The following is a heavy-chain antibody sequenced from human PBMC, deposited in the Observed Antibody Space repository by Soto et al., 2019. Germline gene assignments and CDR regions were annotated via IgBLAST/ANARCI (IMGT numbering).Heavy chain of an antibody. V-gene: IGHV4-30-4*01. Sequence: SETLSLTCTVSGGSISSGDYYWSWIRQPPGKGLEWIGYIYYSGSTYYNPSLKSRVTISVDTSKNQFSLKLSSVTAADTAVYYCARAPYHYGSGSYDAFDIWGQGTMVTVSS. CDR3: ARAPYHYGSGSYDAFDI. CDR2: IYYSGST. J-gene: IGHJ3*02. CDR1: GGSISSGDYY. D-gene: IGHD3-10*01.